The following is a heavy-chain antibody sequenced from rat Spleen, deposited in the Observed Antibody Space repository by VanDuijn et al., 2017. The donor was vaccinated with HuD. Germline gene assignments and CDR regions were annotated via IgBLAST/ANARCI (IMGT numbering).Heavy chain of an antibody. Sequence: EVQLVETGGGLVQPGRSLKLSCAASGFTFSSFPMAWVRQAPTRGLEWVASITNTGGSTYYIDSVKGRFTISRDNAKSTLYLQMNSLRSEDTATYYCTRGTYYRHWGQGVMVTVSS. D-gene: IGHD1-12*01. CDR1: GFTFSSFP. J-gene: IGHJ2*01. V-gene: IGHV5-46*01. CDR3: TRGTYYRH. CDR2: ITNTGGST.